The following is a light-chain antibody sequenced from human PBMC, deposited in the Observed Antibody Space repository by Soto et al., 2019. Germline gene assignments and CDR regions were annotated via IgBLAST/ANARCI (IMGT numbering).Light chain of an antibody. CDR3: QQTYSTPLT. J-gene: IGKJ4*01. CDR1: QNIINF. Sequence: DIQMTQFPSSLSASVGDRLTISCRTSQNIINFLNWYQQRSGKAPKSLIYGASTLETGVPSRFSGSGSGTNFTLTISSLQPEDLATYYCQQTYSTPLTFGGGTTVEFK. CDR2: GAS. V-gene: IGKV1-39*01.